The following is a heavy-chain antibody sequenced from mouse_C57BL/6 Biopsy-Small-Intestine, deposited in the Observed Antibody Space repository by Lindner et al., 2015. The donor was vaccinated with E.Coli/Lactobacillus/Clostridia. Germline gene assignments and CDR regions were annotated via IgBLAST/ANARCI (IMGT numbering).Heavy chain of an antibody. J-gene: IGHJ4*01. D-gene: IGHD1-1*01. CDR3: ARGSHSGSYLLNY. CDR2: ISAVNGYT. CDR1: EYSITNYA. Sequence: PVKVSCKASEYSITNYAMHWVRQAPGQRLEWMGYISAVNGYTLYSQSYQGRLTITRDTSANIDYMELSSSRSEDTAVYYCARGSHSGSYLLNYWGQGTLVTVSS. V-gene: IGHV1S45*01.